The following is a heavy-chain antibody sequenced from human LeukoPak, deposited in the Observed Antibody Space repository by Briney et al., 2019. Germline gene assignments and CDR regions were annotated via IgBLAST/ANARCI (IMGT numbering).Heavy chain of an antibody. J-gene: IGHJ6*02. V-gene: IGHV3-23*01. CDR2: ISGSGGST. CDR3: AKWKVGSFHMDV. CDR1: GFTFSSYA. Sequence: PGGSLRLSCAASGFTFSSYAMSWVRQAPGKGLEWVSAISGSGGSTYYADSVKGRFTISRDNSKNTLYLQMDSLRAEDTAVYYCAKWKVGSFHMDVWGQGTTVTVSS. D-gene: IGHD3-10*01.